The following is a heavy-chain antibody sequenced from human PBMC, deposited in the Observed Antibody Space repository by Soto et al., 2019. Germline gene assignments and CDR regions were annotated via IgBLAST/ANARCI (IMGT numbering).Heavy chain of an antibody. CDR1: GFTSSLYS. J-gene: IGHJ4*02. Sequence: GGSLRLSCAASGFTSSLYSMIWVRQAPGKGLEWVASITSSSSYIYYEDSLKGRFTISRDNAKNSLFLQLDSLRAEDTAVYFCVRARSTDSRPDYWGQGTLVTVSS. CDR2: ITSSSSYI. D-gene: IGHD3-22*01. V-gene: IGHV3-21*01. CDR3: VRARSTDSRPDY.